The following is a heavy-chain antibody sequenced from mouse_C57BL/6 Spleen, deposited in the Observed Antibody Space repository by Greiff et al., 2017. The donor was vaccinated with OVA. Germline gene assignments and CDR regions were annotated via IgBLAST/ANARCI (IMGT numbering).Heavy chain of an antibody. Sequence: QVQLKESGAELVRPGTSVKVSCKASGYAFTNYLIEWVKQRPGRGLEWIGVINPGSGGTNYNEKFKGKATLTADKSSSTAYMQLSSLTSEDSAVYFCARSDYGNHDYWGQGTTLTVSS. CDR3: ARSDYGNHDY. D-gene: IGHD2-1*01. CDR2: INPGSGGT. V-gene: IGHV1-54*01. CDR1: GYAFTNYL. J-gene: IGHJ2*01.